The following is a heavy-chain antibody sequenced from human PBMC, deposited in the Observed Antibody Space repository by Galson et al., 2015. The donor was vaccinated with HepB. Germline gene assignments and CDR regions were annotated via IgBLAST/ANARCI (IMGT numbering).Heavy chain of an antibody. CDR2: IIPILGIA. CDR3: AREETYSSRGVGAY. Sequence: SVKVSCKASGGTFSSYTISWVRQAPGQGLEWMGRIIPILGIANYAQKFQGRVTITADKSTSTAYMELSSLRSEDTAVYYCAREETYSSRGVGAYWGQGTLVTVSS. J-gene: IGHJ4*02. V-gene: IGHV1-69*04. D-gene: IGHD6-13*01. CDR1: GGTFSSYT.